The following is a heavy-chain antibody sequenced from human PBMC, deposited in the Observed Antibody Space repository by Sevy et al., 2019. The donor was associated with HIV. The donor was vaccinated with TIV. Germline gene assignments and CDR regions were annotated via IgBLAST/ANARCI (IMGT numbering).Heavy chain of an antibody. Sequence: GESLRLSCAASGFTFSNYAMSWVRQAPGKGLEWVSVISFSGSDTYYADSVKGRFTISRDNSKNTLYLQMNTLRAEDTAVYYCARDRVSGSYYAGDFDYWGQGTLVTVSS. D-gene: IGHD1-26*01. CDR3: ARDRVSGSYYAGDFDY. V-gene: IGHV3-23*01. CDR1: GFTFSNYA. J-gene: IGHJ4*02. CDR2: ISFSGSDT.